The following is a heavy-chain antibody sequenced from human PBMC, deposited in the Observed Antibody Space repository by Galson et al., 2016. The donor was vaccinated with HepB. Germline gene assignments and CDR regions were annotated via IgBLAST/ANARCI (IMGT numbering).Heavy chain of an antibody. Sequence: SLRLSCAASAFTFSTYWMSWVRQAPGKGLEWVSGISGSGGSTYYTDSLKGRFTISRDNSKNMVYLQMNRLRAEDTAVYYCAKAPASYNSVAGPPFGYFDLWGRGTLATVSS. D-gene: IGHD6-19*01. J-gene: IGHJ2*01. CDR3: AKAPASYNSVAGPPFGYFDL. V-gene: IGHV3-23*01. CDR1: AFTFSTYW. CDR2: ISGSGGST.